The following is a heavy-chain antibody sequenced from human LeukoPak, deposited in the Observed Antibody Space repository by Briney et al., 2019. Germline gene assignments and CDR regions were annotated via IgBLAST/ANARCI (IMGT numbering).Heavy chain of an antibody. V-gene: IGHV1-69*05. CDR1: GGTFSSYA. D-gene: IGHD1-26*01. CDR2: IIPIFGTA. J-gene: IGHJ3*02. CDR3: AREGGVVGAINAFDI. Sequence: SVAVSCKASGGTFSSYAISWVRQAPGQGLEWMGGIIPIFGTANYAQKFQGRVTITTDESTSTAYMELSSLRSEDTAVYYCAREGGVVGAINAFDIWGQGTMVTVSS.